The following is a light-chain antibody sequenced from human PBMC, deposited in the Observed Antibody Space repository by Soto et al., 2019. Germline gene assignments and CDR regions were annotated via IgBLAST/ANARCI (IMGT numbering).Light chain of an antibody. V-gene: IGLV2-8*01. Sequence: QSALTQPPSASGSPGQSVTISCTGTSSDVGAYNYVSWYQHHAGKAPKLVIYEVTKRPSGVPDRFSGSKSANTASLTVSGLQAEDEADYYCSSFASSNTWVFGGGTQLTVL. CDR1: SSDVGAYNY. CDR3: SSFASSNTWV. J-gene: IGLJ7*01. CDR2: EVT.